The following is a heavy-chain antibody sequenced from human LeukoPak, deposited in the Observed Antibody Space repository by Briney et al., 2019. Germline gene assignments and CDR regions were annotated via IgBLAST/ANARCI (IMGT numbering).Heavy chain of an antibody. CDR3: ARNYYDSSDLLEY. D-gene: IGHD3-22*01. V-gene: IGHV4-31*03. Sequence: SETLSLTCTVSGGSISSGGYYWSWIRQHPGKGLEWIGYIYYSGSTYYNPSLKSRVTISVDTSKNQFSLKLSSVTAADTAVYYCARNYYDSSDLLEYWGQGTLVTVPS. CDR1: GGSISSGGYY. CDR2: IYYSGST. J-gene: IGHJ4*02.